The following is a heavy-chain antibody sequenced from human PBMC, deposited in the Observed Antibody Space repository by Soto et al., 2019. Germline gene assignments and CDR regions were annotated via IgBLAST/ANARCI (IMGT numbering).Heavy chain of an antibody. Sequence: EVQLVESGGDLVQPGGSLRLSCAPSGFTFSNYDMHWVRQATGKGLEWVSTISTAGNTYSPGSVKGRFTISIENAKNSLYLQMNSLRVDDTAVDYGARGRDSGLYYFDYWGQGTLVTVSS. CDR1: GFTFSNYD. CDR3: ARGRDSGLYYFDY. CDR2: ISTAGNT. D-gene: IGHD2-21*01. J-gene: IGHJ4*02. V-gene: IGHV3-13*01.